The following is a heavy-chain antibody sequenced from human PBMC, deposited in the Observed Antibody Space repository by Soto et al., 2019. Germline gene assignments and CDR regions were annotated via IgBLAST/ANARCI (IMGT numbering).Heavy chain of an antibody. CDR2: IIPIFGTA. D-gene: IGHD6-19*01. CDR1: GGTFSSYA. Sequence: QVQLVQSGAEMKKPGSSVKVSCKASGGTFSSYAISWVRQAPGQGREWMGGIIPIFGTANDAQKFQGRITITDDESTSTAYIELSSMRSEDTAVYYCTRDDQCAFDIWGQGTMVTVS. V-gene: IGHV1-69*01. CDR3: TRDDQCAFDI. J-gene: IGHJ3*02.